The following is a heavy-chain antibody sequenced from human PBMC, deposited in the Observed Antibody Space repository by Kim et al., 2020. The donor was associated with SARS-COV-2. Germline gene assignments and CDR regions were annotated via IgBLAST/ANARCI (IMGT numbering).Heavy chain of an antibody. CDR3: ARTLVLSGYYGMDV. J-gene: IGHJ6*02. V-gene: IGHV3-33*01. D-gene: IGHD3-10*01. Sequence: ADSEKGQLTIPRENSKNTLYLQMNSLRAEDAAVYYCARTLVLSGYYGMDVWGQGTTVTVSS.